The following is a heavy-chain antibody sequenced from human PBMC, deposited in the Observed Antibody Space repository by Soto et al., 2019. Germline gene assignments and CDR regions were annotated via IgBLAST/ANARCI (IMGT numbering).Heavy chain of an antibody. CDR1: GGNPSNSA. CDR3: AGGRIVVAGSSAYYSMDV. Sequence: QVHLLLQSGAEVKKPGSSVKVACKASGGNPSNSAISWVRQAPGQGLEWMGGIIPVFDRISHAQNFQGRVTITADEATSTAYMELSRLRAEETAVYFCAGGRIVVAGSSAYYSMDVWGQGTTVTVSS. D-gene: IGHD6-19*01. CDR2: IIPVFDRI. V-gene: IGHV1-69*01. J-gene: IGHJ6*02.